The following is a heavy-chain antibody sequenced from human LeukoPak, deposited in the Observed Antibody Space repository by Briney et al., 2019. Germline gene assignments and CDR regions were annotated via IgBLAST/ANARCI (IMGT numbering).Heavy chain of an antibody. D-gene: IGHD3-9*01. J-gene: IGHJ4*02. CDR2: ISGSGGST. CDR3: AKSEDDYDILTGYYHLLWFVY. Sequence: PGGSLRLSCAASRFTFSSYAMSWVRQAPGKGLEWVSAISGSGGSTYYADSVKGRFTISRDNSKNTLYLQMNSLRAEDTAVYYCAKSEDDYDILTGYYHLLWFVYWGQGTLVTISS. CDR1: RFTFSSYA. V-gene: IGHV3-23*01.